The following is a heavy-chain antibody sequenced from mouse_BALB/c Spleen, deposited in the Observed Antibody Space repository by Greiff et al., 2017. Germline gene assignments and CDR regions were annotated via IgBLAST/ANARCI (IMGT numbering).Heavy chain of an antibody. CDR1: GDSITSGY. Sequence: VQLKESGPSLVKPSQTLSLTCSVTGDSITSGYWNWIRKFPGNKLEYMGYISYSGSTYYNPSLKSRISITRDTSKNQYYLQLNSVTTEDTATYYCARYKYGNYDWYFDVWGAGTTVTVSS. D-gene: IGHD2-10*02. CDR2: ISYSGST. V-gene: IGHV3-8*02. CDR3: ARYKYGNYDWYFDV. J-gene: IGHJ1*01.